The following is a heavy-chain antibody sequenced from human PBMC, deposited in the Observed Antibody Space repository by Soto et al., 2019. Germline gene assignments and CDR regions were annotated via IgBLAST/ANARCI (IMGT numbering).Heavy chain of an antibody. V-gene: IGHV4-39*01. D-gene: IGHD2-15*01. J-gene: IGHJ4*02. Sequence: SETLSLTCTVSGGSISSSSYYWGWIRQPPGKGLEWIGSIYYSGSTYYNPSLKSRVTISVDTSKNQFSLKLSSVTAADTAVYYCARPPSTSCYRSGGSCEGDYWGQGTLVTVSS. CDR2: IYYSGST. CDR1: GGSISSSSYY. CDR3: ARPPSTSCYRSGGSCEGDY.